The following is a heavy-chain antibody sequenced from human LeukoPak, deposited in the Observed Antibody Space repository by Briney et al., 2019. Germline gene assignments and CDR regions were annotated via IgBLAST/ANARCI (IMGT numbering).Heavy chain of an antibody. CDR3: ARALDSTPYYDFWSGYYKIDYFDY. CDR2: INWNGGST. V-gene: IGHV3-20*04. CDR1: GFTFDDYG. J-gene: IGHJ4*02. Sequence: PGGSLRLSCAASGFTFDDYGMSWVRQAPGKGLEWVSGINWNGGSTGYADSVKGRFTISRDNAKNSQYLQMNSLRAEDTALYYCARALDSTPYYDFWSGYYKIDYFDYWGQGTLVTVSS. D-gene: IGHD3-3*01.